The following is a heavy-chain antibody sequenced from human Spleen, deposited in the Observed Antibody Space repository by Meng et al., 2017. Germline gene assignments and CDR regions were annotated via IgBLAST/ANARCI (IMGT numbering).Heavy chain of an antibody. V-gene: IGHV4-34*01. CDR1: GGSFSDYY. J-gene: IGHJ4*02. CDR3: ARGPTTMAHDFDY. CDR2: INHSGST. D-gene: IGHD4-11*01. Sequence: VQLQQCGAGLLKPSETLCLTCVVSGGSFSDYYWSWIRQPPGKGLEWIGEINHSGSTNYNPSLESRATISVDTSQNNLSLKLSSVTAADSAVYYCARGPTTMAHDFDYWGQGTLVTVSS.